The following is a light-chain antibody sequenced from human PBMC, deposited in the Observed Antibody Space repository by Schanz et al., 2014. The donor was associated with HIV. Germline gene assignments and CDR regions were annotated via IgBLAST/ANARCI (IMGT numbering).Light chain of an antibody. CDR1: QSVTSRY. Sequence: EIVLTQSPGTLSLSPGERATLSCRASQSVTSRYLAWYKQKHGQAPRLLIFDASIRATGIPDRFSGSGSGTDFTLTINRLEPEDFAVYYCQQYNTSPPWTFGQGTKVDFK. J-gene: IGKJ1*01. CDR2: DAS. CDR3: QQYNTSPPWT. V-gene: IGKV3-20*01.